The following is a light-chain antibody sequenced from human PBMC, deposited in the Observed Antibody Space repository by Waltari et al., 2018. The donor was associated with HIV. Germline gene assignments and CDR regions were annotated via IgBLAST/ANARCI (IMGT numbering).Light chain of an antibody. CDR3: QKYDGAPWT. J-gene: IGKJ1*01. V-gene: IGKV1-27*01. CDR2: AAS. CDR1: QGVNNY. Sequence: DIQMTQSPSSLSASVGDRVTITCRASQGVNNYLAWYQQRPGTVPKLLIYAASTSRSGVPSRFSGSGSGTDFTLTISGLQPEDVATYYCQKYDGAPWTFGQGPRWKS.